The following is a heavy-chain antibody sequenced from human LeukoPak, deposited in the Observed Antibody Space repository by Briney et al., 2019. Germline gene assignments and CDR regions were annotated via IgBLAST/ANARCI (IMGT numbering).Heavy chain of an antibody. Sequence: GGSLRLSCAASGFTFSIFGLSWVRQTPGKGLEWVSGITGSGGSTYHAESVKGRFTISRDNSKNTLYLQMNNLRAEDTAVYYCASRPPSETYFAVFDYWGQGTLVTVSS. V-gene: IGHV3-23*01. CDR1: GFTFSIFG. J-gene: IGHJ4*02. D-gene: IGHD1-26*01. CDR2: ITGSGGST. CDR3: ASRPPSETYFAVFDY.